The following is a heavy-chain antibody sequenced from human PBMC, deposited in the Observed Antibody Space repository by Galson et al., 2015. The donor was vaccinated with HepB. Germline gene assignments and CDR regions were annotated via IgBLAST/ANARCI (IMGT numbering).Heavy chain of an antibody. Sequence: SLRLSCAASGFTFSNYAMYWVRQAPGKGLEWVAVISYEGSNKYYGDSVKGRFTVSRDNSKNTLYLQMNSLRVEDTAVYYCGRGGLRAVACTKGDYWGQGTLLIVSS. J-gene: IGHJ4*02. CDR1: GFTFSNYA. V-gene: IGHV3-30-3*01. CDR3: GRGGLRAVACTKGDY. D-gene: IGHD6-19*01. CDR2: ISYEGSNK.